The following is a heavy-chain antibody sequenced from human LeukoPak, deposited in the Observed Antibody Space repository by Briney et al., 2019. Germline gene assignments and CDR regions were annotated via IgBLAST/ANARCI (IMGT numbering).Heavy chain of an antibody. CDR1: GAAFSILA. CDR2: IGGDGATT. J-gene: IGHJ4*02. CDR3: ATGYDYYYDY. V-gene: IGHV3-64*02. D-gene: IGHD3-22*01. Sequence: GGSLRLSCAVSGAAFSILAMHWVRPCPGKGLEFVSAIGGDGATTHYADSVRGRFTISRDNSKNTVHLQMGSLRPEDMAVYYCATGYDYYYDYWGQGTLVSVSS.